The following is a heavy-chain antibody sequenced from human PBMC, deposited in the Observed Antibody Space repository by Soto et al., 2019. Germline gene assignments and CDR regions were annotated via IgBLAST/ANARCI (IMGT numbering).Heavy chain of an antibody. D-gene: IGHD4-4*01. CDR1: GFTFSSYG. J-gene: IGHJ6*02. V-gene: IGHV3-33*01. CDR3: AREGDDYSKEHYYYYGMDV. Sequence: GGSLRLSCAASGFTFSSYGMHWVRQAPGKGLEWVAVIWYDGSNKYYADSVKGRFTTSRDNSKNTLYLQMNSLRAEDTAVYYCAREGDDYSKEHYYYYGMDVWGQGTTVTVSS. CDR2: IWYDGSNK.